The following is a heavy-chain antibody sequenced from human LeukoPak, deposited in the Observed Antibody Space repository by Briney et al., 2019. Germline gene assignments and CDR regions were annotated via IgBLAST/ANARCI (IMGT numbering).Heavy chain of an antibody. J-gene: IGHJ4*02. D-gene: IGHD5-12*01. V-gene: IGHV3-23*01. CDR1: GFPFSSYA. Sequence: GGSLTLSCAASGFPFSSYAMSEVRQAPGMGRGWVSAISGSGGSTYYADSVKGRVTISIDNSKNTLYLQMNSLRAEDTAVYYCAKNRAWLRSYYFDYWGQGTLVTVSS. CDR2: ISGSGGST. CDR3: AKNRAWLRSYYFDY.